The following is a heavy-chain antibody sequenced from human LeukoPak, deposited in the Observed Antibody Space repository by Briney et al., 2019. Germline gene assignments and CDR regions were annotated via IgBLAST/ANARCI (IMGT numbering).Heavy chain of an antibody. CDR2: INPNSGGT. CDR3: ARARGLRFLEWLLNY. D-gene: IGHD3-3*01. J-gene: IGHJ4*02. CDR1: GYTFTGYY. Sequence: ASVNVSCKASGYTFTGYYMHWVRQAPGQGLEWMGWINPNSGGTNYAQKFQGRVTMTRDTSISTAYMELSRLRSDDTAVYYCARARGLRFLEWLLNYWGQGTLVTVSS. V-gene: IGHV1-2*02.